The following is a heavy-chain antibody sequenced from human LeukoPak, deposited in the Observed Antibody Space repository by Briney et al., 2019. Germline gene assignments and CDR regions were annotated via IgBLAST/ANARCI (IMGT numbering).Heavy chain of an antibody. CDR3: AKAPPYKHYFDY. Sequence: SETLSLTCTVSGGSVSSGSYYWGWIRQPPGKGLEWIGYMYYSGSTNYNPSLKSRVTISVDTSKNQFSLKLSSVTAADTAVYYCAKAPPYKHYFDYWGQGTLVTVSS. CDR2: MYYSGST. J-gene: IGHJ4*02. CDR1: GGSVSSGSYY. D-gene: IGHD1-1*01. V-gene: IGHV4-61*01.